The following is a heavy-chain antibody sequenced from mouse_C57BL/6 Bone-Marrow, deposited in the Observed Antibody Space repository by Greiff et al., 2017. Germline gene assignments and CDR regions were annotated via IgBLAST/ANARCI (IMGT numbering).Heavy chain of an antibody. J-gene: IGHJ4*01. CDR3: ARREYYYARDY. CDR1: GFTFSSYG. V-gene: IGHV5-6*01. Sequence: EVQLVESGGDLVKPGASLKLSCAASGFTFSSYGMSWVRQTPDKRLEWVATISGGGSYTYYPDSLKGRFTISRDTAKTTLYLQMSSLKSEDTAMYYGARREYYYARDYWGQGTSVTVSS. CDR2: ISGGGSYT.